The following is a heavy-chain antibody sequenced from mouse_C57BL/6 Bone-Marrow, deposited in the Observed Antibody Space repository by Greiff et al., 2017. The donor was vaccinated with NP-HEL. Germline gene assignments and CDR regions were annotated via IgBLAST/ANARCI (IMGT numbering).Heavy chain of an antibody. CDR2: INPSTGGT. CDR3: ARGAY. CDR1: GYSFTGYY. J-gene: IGHJ3*01. Sequence: EVHLVESGPELVKPGASVKISCKASGYSFTGYYMNWVKQSPEKSLEWIGEINPSTGGTTYNQKFKAKATLTVDKSSSTAYMQLKSLTTEDSAVYYCARGAYWGQGTLVTVSA. V-gene: IGHV1-42*01.